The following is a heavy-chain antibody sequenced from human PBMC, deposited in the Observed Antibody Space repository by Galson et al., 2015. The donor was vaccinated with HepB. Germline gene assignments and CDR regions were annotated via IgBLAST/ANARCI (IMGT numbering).Heavy chain of an antibody. Sequence: SLRLSCAASGFSFSDFAMHWVRQAPGKGLEWVSTISYDGNNKYYVDSVKGRFAISRDISKNTLYLQMNSLRAADTAVYYCARDPGETHGNYNSFDYWGQGTLVTVSS. J-gene: IGHJ4*02. CDR3: ARDPGETHGNYNSFDY. D-gene: IGHD1-1*01. CDR1: GFSFSDFA. V-gene: IGHV3-30*09. CDR2: ISYDGNNK.